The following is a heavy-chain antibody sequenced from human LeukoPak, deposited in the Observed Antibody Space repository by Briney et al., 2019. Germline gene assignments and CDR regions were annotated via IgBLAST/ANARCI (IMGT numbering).Heavy chain of an antibody. D-gene: IGHD5-18*01. CDR1: GFTFSSYS. V-gene: IGHV3-48*04. CDR2: ISSSSSTI. Sequence: GGSLRLSCAASGFTFSSYSMNWVRQAPGKGLEWVSYISSSSSTIYYADSVKGRFTISRDNAKNSLYLQMNSLRAEDTAVYYCARVGGYSSGFWYFDYWGQGTLVTVSS. J-gene: IGHJ4*02. CDR3: ARVGGYSSGFWYFDY.